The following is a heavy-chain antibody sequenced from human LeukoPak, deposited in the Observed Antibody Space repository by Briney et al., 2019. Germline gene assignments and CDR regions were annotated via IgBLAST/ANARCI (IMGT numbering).Heavy chain of an antibody. J-gene: IGHJ4*02. V-gene: IGHV3-23*01. CDR2: ITGSGGVT. CDR3: AKDGLYYDGSTHIYYFDY. CDR1: GFSFSDYA. D-gene: IGHD3-22*01. Sequence: HSGGSLRLSCAASGFSFSDYAMAWVRQAPGKGLEWDSVITGSGGVTHYAGSVKGRFTISRDNSKNTLYLQMNNLRVEDTARYYCAKDGLYYDGSTHIYYFDYWGQGTLVAVSS.